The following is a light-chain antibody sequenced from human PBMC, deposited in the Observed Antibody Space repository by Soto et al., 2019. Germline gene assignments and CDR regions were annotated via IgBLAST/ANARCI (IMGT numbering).Light chain of an antibody. CDR3: SSYAGSLYV. V-gene: IGLV2-8*01. J-gene: IGLJ1*01. CDR1: SSDVGGYNY. Sequence: QSALTQPPSASGSPGQSVTSSCTGTSSDVGGYNYVSWYQQHPGKAPKLMIYEVSKRPSGVPDRFSGSKSGNTASLTVSGLLAEDEADYYCSSYAGSLYVFGTGTKLTVL. CDR2: EVS.